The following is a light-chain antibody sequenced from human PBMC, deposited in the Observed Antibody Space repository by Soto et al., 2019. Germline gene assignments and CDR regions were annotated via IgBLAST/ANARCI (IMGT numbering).Light chain of an antibody. J-gene: IGKJ1*01. CDR2: DAS. CDR1: QSISSY. Sequence: EIVLTQSPATLSLPPGERATLSCRASQSISSYLAWYQQKPGQAPRLLIYDASHRATGIPARFSGSGSGTDFTLTISSLEPEDFAVYYCQQRSNWPWTFGQGTKVDIK. CDR3: QQRSNWPWT. V-gene: IGKV3-11*01.